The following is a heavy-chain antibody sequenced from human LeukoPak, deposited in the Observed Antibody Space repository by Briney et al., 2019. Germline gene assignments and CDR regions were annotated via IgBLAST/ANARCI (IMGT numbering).Heavy chain of an antibody. CDR1: GGTFNRYA. J-gene: IGHJ4*02. CDR3: ARSYLGYSSGWYGNYFDY. CDR2: IIPMFGTA. Sequence: GASVKVSCKASGGTFNRYAISWVRQAPGQGLEWMGGIIPMFGTANYAQKFQGRVTITADESTSTAYMELSSLKSEDTAVYYCARSYLGYSSGWYGNYFDYWGQGTLVTVSS. V-gene: IGHV1-69*13. D-gene: IGHD6-19*01.